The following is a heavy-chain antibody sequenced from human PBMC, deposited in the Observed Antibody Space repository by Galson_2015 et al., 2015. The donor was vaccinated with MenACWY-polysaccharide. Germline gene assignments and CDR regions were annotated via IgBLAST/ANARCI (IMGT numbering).Heavy chain of an antibody. CDR3: AKDKGGGSYWGNTKIDY. D-gene: IGHD1-26*01. V-gene: IGHV3-23*01. CDR1: GFTFSSYA. CDR2: ISNSGGST. J-gene: IGHJ4*02. Sequence: SLRLSCAASGFTFSSYAMNWVRQAPGEGLEWVSAISNSGGSTYYADSVRGRFTISRDHSKNTLFLQMNSLRAEDTAVYYCAKDKGGGSYWGNTKIDYWGQGTLVTVSS.